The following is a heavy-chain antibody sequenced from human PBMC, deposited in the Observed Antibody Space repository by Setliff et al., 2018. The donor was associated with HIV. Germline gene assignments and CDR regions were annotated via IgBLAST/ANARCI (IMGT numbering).Heavy chain of an antibody. J-gene: IGHJ4*02. CDR1: GTSFTNYW. V-gene: IGHV5-51*01. CDR3: ARTSGARTTDY. D-gene: IGHD1-1*01. CDR2: IYPSDSDT. Sequence: LGESLKISCKGSGTSFTNYWIAWVRQMPGKGLEWMGIIYPSDSDTRYSPSFQGHVTISVDKSISTVYLQWSNLKASDSAMYYCARTSGARTTDYWGQGTLVTVSS.